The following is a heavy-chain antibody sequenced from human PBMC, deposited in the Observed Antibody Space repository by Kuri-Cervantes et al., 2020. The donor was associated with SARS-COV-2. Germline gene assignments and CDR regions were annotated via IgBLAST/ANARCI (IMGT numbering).Heavy chain of an antibody. V-gene: IGHV4-30-4*08. Sequence: LRLSCAASGYSISSGYYWGWIRQPPGKGLEWIGYIYYSGSTYYNPSLKSRVTISVDTSKNQFSLKLSSVTAADTAVYYCARVVLDTATYDYWGQGTLVTVSS. CDR1: GYSISSGYY. CDR2: IYYSGST. CDR3: ARVVLDTATYDY. J-gene: IGHJ4*02. D-gene: IGHD5-18*01.